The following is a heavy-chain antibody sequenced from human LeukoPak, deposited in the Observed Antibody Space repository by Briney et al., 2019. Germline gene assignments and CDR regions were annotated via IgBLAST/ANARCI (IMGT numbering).Heavy chain of an antibody. D-gene: IGHD3-3*01. CDR3: ARARYETRIWPKSRYDYYHYMDV. CDR1: GYTFTGYY. CDR2: INPNSGGT. Sequence: GASVKVSCKASGYTFTGYYMHWVRQAPGQGLEWMGWINPNSGGTNYAQKFQGRVTMTRDTSISTAYMELSRLRSDDTAVYYCARARYETRIWPKSRYDYYHYMDVWGKGTTVTVSS. V-gene: IGHV1-2*02. J-gene: IGHJ6*03.